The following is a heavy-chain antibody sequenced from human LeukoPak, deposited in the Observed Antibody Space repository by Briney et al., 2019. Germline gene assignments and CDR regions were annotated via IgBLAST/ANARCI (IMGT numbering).Heavy chain of an antibody. D-gene: IGHD3-22*01. CDR3: ARDYIPHTRDYYDSSGNFNY. V-gene: IGHV7-4-1*02. Sequence: ASVKVSCKASGYTFTSYAMNWVRQAPGQGLEWMGWINTNTGNPTYAQGFTGRFVFSLDTSVSTAYLQISSLKAEDTAVYYCARDYIPHTRDYYDSSGNFNYWGQGTLVTVSS. CDR1: GYTFTSYA. CDR2: INTNTGNP. J-gene: IGHJ4*02.